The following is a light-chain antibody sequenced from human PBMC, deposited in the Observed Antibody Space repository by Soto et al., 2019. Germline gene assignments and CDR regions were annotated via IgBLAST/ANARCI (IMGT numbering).Light chain of an antibody. CDR3: QQYNNWPPIT. Sequence: EIVMTQSPVTLSVSPGERATLSCRASQSVSSDLAWYQQKPGQAPRLLIYGAFNRATGVPVRFSGSGSGTEFTLTISSLQSEDSAVYYCQQYNNWPPITFGQGTLLEIK. V-gene: IGKV3-15*01. CDR1: QSVSSD. J-gene: IGKJ5*01. CDR2: GAF.